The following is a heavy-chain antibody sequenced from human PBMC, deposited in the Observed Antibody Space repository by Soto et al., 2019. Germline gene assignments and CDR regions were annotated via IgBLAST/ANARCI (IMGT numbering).Heavy chain of an antibody. CDR1: GYAFTNYG. J-gene: IGHJ5*01. CDR2: ISISTDYS. D-gene: IGHD2-2*01. Sequence: QVQLVQSGAELKKPGASVKVSCKTSGYAFTNYGISWVRQAPGQGLEWMGWISISTDYSHSAQILQGRVFMTTDTSTRTGFMELRNLRSYDTAVYYCVKNTSSWFDSWGQGTLVTVSS. CDR3: VKNTSSWFDS. V-gene: IGHV1-18*01.